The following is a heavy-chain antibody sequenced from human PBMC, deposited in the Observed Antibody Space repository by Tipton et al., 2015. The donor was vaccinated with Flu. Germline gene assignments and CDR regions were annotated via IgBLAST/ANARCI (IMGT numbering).Heavy chain of an antibody. Sequence: TLSLTCTVSGGSVSSGSDYWSWIRQPPGKGLECIGYIYYSGSTNYKPSLKSRATMSVDTSKNQFSLKLGSVTAADTAVYYCARVCPNDGDCYFDFWGQGTLVTVSS. D-gene: IGHD2-21*02. CDR3: ARVCPNDGDCYFDF. J-gene: IGHJ4*02. CDR1: GGSVSSGSDY. CDR2: IYYSGST. V-gene: IGHV4-61*01.